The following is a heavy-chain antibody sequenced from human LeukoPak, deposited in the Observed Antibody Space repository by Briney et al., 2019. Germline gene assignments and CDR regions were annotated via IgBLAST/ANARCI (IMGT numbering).Heavy chain of an antibody. V-gene: IGHV5-51*01. J-gene: IGHJ3*02. CDR1: GYSFTSYW. D-gene: IGHD3-22*01. CDR2: IYPGDSDT. Sequence: GESLKISCKGSGYSFTSYWTGWVRQMPGKGLEWMGIIYPGDSDTRYSPSFQGQVTISADKSISTAYLQWSSLKASGTAMYYCASTTYYYDSSGYWGAFDIWGQGTMVTVSS. CDR3: ASTTYYYDSSGYWGAFDI.